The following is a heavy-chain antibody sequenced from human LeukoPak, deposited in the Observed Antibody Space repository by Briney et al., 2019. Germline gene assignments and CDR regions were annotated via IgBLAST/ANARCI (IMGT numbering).Heavy chain of an antibody. CDR1: GYSFTSYW. D-gene: IGHD3-22*01. CDR2: IYPGDSDT. Sequence: GESLKISCKGSGYSFTSYWIGWVRQVPGKGLEWMGIIYPGDSDTRYSPSFQGQVTISADKSISTAYLQWSSLKASDTAMYYCASTSVIDSSGYIDAFDIWGQGTMVTVSS. CDR3: ASTSVIDSSGYIDAFDI. V-gene: IGHV5-51*01. J-gene: IGHJ3*02.